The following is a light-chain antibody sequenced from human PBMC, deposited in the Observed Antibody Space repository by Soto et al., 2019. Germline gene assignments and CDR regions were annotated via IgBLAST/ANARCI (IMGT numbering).Light chain of an antibody. Sequence: DIQMTQSPSTLSASVGDRVTITCRASQSISSWLAWYQQKPGKAPKLLIYDASSLESGVPSRFSGSGSGTEFTLTISSLQPDDFATYYCQQYNSYSQVYTFGQGPKLEIK. CDR3: QQYNSYSQVYT. V-gene: IGKV1-5*01. CDR1: QSISSW. CDR2: DAS. J-gene: IGKJ2*01.